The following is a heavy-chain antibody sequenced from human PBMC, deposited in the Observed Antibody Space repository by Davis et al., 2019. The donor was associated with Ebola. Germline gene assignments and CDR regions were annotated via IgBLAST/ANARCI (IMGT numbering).Heavy chain of an antibody. Sequence: SETLSLTCAVYGGSFSGYYWSWIRQPPGKGLEWIGEINHSESTNYNPSLKSRVTISVDTSKNQFSLKLSSVTAADTAVYYCARGAIFGVVRYYYYGMDVWGQGTTVTVSS. D-gene: IGHD3-3*01. CDR1: GGSFSGYY. V-gene: IGHV4-34*01. CDR3: ARGAIFGVVRYYYYGMDV. J-gene: IGHJ6*02. CDR2: INHSEST.